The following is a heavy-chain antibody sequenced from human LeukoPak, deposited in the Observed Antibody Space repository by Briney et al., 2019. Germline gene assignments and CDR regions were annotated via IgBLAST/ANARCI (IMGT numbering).Heavy chain of an antibody. CDR3: AWTQYGSGYYFDS. V-gene: IGHV3-53*01. D-gene: IGHD3-10*01. CDR1: GFTVSSNY. Sequence: GGSLRLSCAASGFTVSSNYMTWVRQAPGKGLEWVSVIYSGGSTYYADSVKGRFTISRDNSKNTLYLQMNSLRAEDTAVYYCAWTQYGSGYYFDSWGQGTLVTVSS. CDR2: IYSGGST. J-gene: IGHJ4*02.